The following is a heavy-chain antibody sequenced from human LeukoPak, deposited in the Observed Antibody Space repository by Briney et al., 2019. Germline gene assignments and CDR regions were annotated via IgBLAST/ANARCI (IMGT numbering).Heavy chain of an antibody. V-gene: IGHV3-23*01. CDR3: ARAPRVPAADPDINWFDP. CDR1: GFTFSSYA. D-gene: IGHD2-2*01. J-gene: IGHJ5*02. Sequence: GGSLRLSCAASGFTFSSYAMSWVRQAPGKGLEWVSAISGSGGSTYYADSVKGRFTISRDNSKNTLYLQMNSLRAEDTAVYYCARAPRVPAADPDINWFDPWGQGTLVTVSS. CDR2: ISGSGGST.